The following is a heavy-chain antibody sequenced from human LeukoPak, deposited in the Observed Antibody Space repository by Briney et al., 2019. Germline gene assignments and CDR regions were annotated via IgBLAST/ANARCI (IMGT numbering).Heavy chain of an antibody. CDR2: INPSDGAT. V-gene: IGHV1-46*01. Sequence: ASVKVSCKASGYTFTKYYIHWVRQAPGPGIELMGMINPSDGATTYAQTFQGRVTMTRDMSTTIVHMDRRSLRSEDTAVFFCARDLTVRGDPWGQGTLVTVSS. J-gene: IGHJ5*02. CDR1: GYTFTKYY. D-gene: IGHD3-10*01. CDR3: ARDLTVRGDP.